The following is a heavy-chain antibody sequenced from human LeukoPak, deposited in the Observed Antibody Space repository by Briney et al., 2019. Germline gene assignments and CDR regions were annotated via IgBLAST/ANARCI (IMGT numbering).Heavy chain of an antibody. CDR2: IYYSGST. Sequence: PSETLSLTCTVSGGSISSYYWSWIRQPPGKGLEWIGYIYYSGSTNYNPSLKSRVTISVDTSKNQFSLKLSSVTAADTAVYYCARAHHSGWMIDYWGQGTLVTVSS. CDR1: GGSISSYY. V-gene: IGHV4-59*01. CDR3: ARAHHSGWMIDY. D-gene: IGHD6-19*01. J-gene: IGHJ4*02.